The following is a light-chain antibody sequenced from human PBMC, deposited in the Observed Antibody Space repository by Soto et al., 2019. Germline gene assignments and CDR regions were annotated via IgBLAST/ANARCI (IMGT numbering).Light chain of an antibody. Sequence: DIQMTQSPSSLSASVGDRVTITCWASQGISNYLAWYQQKPGKPPNLLIYAASTLQSGVPSRFSGSGSGTDFTLTISSLQPGDVATYYCQNHDSAPITFGQGTRLEIK. J-gene: IGKJ5*01. V-gene: IGKV1-27*01. CDR2: AAS. CDR1: QGISNY. CDR3: QNHDSAPIT.